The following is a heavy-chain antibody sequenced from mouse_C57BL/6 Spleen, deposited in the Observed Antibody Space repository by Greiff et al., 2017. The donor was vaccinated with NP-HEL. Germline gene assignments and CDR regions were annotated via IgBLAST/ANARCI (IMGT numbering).Heavy chain of an antibody. J-gene: IGHJ2*01. CDR1: GYTFTSYW. Sequence: QVQLKQPGAELVMPGASVKLSCKASGYTFTSYWMHWVKQRPGQGLEWIGEIDPSDSYTNYNQKFKGKSTLTVDKSSSTAYMQLSSLTSEDSAVYYCARLGTTALDYWGQGTTLTVSS. V-gene: IGHV1-69*01. CDR3: ARLGTTALDY. CDR2: IDPSDSYT. D-gene: IGHD1-2*01.